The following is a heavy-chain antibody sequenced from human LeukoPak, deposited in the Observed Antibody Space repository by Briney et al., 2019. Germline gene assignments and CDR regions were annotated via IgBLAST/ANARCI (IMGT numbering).Heavy chain of an antibody. CDR1: GGSISSGGYY. V-gene: IGHV4-61*08. CDR2: IYSSGTT. Sequence: SETLSLTCTVSGGSISSGGYYWSWIRQPPGKGLEWIGYIYSSGTTDYNPSLKSRVTISVDTSKNQFSLKLSSVTAADTAVYYCARLVEYGSSSFDSWGQGTLVTVS. CDR3: ARLVEYGSSSFDS. D-gene: IGHD6-6*01. J-gene: IGHJ4*02.